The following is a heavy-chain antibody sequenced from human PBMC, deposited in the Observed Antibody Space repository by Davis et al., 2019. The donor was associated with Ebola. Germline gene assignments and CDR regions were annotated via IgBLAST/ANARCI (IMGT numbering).Heavy chain of an antibody. Sequence: LSLTCAASGFTFSDYAMSWVRQSPGKGLEWLSYISSGGVTTYYAESVEGRFSSSRDNAKNSLLLQMNSLRDEDTAVYYCARGRGYSNVRSRVWFDPWGQGTLVTVSS. CDR3: ARGRGYSNVRSRVWFDP. V-gene: IGHV3-11*04. CDR1: GFTFSDYA. D-gene: IGHD4-11*01. J-gene: IGHJ5*02. CDR2: ISSGGVTT.